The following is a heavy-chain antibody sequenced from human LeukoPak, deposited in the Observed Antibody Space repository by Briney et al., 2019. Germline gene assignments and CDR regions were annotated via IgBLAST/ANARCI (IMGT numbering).Heavy chain of an antibody. CDR1: GFTFSNYG. CDR2: IRSDGSYK. V-gene: IGHV3-30*02. CDR3: AKDQPSGSSSWYWDY. J-gene: IGHJ4*02. D-gene: IGHD6-13*01. Sequence: GGSLRLSCAASGFTFSNYGVHWVRQAPGKGLEWVAFIRSDGSYKYYADSVKGRFTISRDNPMNTLYLQMNSLRAEDTAMYYCAKDQPSGSSSWYWDYWGQGTLVTVSS.